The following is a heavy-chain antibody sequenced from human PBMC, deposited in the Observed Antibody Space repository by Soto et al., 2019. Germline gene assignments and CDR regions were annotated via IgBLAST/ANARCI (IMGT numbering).Heavy chain of an antibody. D-gene: IGHD6-19*01. J-gene: IGHJ5*02. CDR2: ICYSGSA. CDR1: GGSISSSDYY. Sequence: QVQLQESGPGLVKPSQTLSLTCTVSGGSISSSDYYWSWIRQHPGKGREWIGYICYSGSAYYNPYLKSRVTISVDTSNNQFSLKVTSVTAADTAVYYCAREVSPNSRGWYTVLVRWFDPWGQGTLVTVSS. V-gene: IGHV4-31*03. CDR3: AREVSPNSRGWYTVLVRWFDP.